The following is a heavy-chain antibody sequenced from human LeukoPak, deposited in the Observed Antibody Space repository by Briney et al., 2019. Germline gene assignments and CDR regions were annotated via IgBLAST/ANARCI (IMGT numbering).Heavy chain of an antibody. Sequence: SETLSLTCTVSGGSISSYYWSWIRQPPGKGLEWIGYIYYSGSTNYNPSLKSRVTISVDTSKNQFSLKLSSVTAADTAVYYCAREELGHNWSYFDYWGQGTLVTVSS. CDR1: GGSISSYY. J-gene: IGHJ4*02. V-gene: IGHV4-59*01. CDR2: IYYSGST. D-gene: IGHD1-20*01. CDR3: AREELGHNWSYFDY.